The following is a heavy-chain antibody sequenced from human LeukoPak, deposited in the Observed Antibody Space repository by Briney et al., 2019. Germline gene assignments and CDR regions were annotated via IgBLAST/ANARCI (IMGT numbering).Heavy chain of an antibody. CDR2: ISSSSSYI. CDR1: GFTFSSYS. Sequence: GGSLRLSCAASGFTFSSYSMNWVRQAPGKGLEWVSSISSSSSYIYYADSVKGRFTISRDNPKNSLYLQMNSLRAEDTAVYYCARDENDYSNESGTGYWGQGTLVTVSS. J-gene: IGHJ4*02. D-gene: IGHD4-11*01. V-gene: IGHV3-21*01. CDR3: ARDENDYSNESGTGY.